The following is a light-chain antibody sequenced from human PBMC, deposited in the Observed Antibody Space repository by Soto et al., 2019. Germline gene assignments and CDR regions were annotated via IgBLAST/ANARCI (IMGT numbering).Light chain of an antibody. CDR1: QSVSSY. Sequence: EIVLTQSPATLSLSPGERATLSCRASQSVSSYLAWYQQKPGQAPRLLIYDTSKRATGIPARFSGSGSGTGFTLTIRSLEPEDCAVYYCQQRTNWPRSFTFGPGTKVDIK. CDR2: DTS. J-gene: IGKJ3*01. CDR3: QQRTNWPRSFT. V-gene: IGKV3-11*01.